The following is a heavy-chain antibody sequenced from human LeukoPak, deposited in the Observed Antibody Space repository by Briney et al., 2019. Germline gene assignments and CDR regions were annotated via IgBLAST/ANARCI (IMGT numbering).Heavy chain of an antibody. CDR3: ARRGGPGAWAFDI. D-gene: IGHD2-15*01. CDR2: TRNKANSYTT. V-gene: IGHV3-72*01. Sequence: GGSLRLSCAASGFPFSDHYMDWVRQAPGKGLEWVGRTRNKANSYTTEYAASVKGRFTISRDDSKNSLYLQMNSLKTEDTAVYYCARRGGPGAWAFDIWGQGTMVTVSS. CDR1: GFPFSDHY. J-gene: IGHJ3*02.